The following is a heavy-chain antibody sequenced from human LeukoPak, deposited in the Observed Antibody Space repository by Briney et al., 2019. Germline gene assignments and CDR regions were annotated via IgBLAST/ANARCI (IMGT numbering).Heavy chain of an antibody. J-gene: IGHJ4*02. V-gene: IGHV1-69*05. CDR2: IIPIFGTA. CDR1: GGTFSSYA. CDR3: ARGRYYDSSGYYHDY. Sequence: SSVKVSCKASGGTFSSYAISWVRQAPGQGLEWMGRIIPIFGTANYAQKFQGRVTITTDESTSTAYMELSSLRSEDTAVYYCARGRYYDSSGYYHDYWGQGTLVTVSS. D-gene: IGHD3-22*01.